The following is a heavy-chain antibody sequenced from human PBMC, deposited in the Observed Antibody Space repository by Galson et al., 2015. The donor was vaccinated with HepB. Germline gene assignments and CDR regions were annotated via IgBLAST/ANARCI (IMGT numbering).Heavy chain of an antibody. Sequence: SVKVSCKVSGYTLTELSMHWVRQAPGKGLEWMGGFDPEDGETIYAQKFQGRVTMTEDTSTDTAYMELSSLRSEDTAVYYCATTSITMIVVVIRGDAFDIWGQGTMVTVSS. CDR1: GYTLTELS. D-gene: IGHD3-22*01. V-gene: IGHV1-24*01. CDR3: ATTSITMIVVVIRGDAFDI. CDR2: FDPEDGET. J-gene: IGHJ3*02.